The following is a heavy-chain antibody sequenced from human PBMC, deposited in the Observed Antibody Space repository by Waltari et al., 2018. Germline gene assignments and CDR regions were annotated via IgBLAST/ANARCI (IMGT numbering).Heavy chain of an antibody. Sequence: EVQLVQSGAEVKKPGESLKISCKGSGYSFTSYWIGWVRQMPGKGLEWMGIIYPGDSDTRYSPSFQGQVTISADKSISTAYLQWSSLKASDTAMYYCARHITSFGVVTLYYFDYWGQGTLVTVSS. CDR1: GYSFTSYW. V-gene: IGHV5-51*01. CDR3: ARHITSFGVVTLYYFDY. J-gene: IGHJ4*02. CDR2: IYPGDSDT. D-gene: IGHD3-3*01.